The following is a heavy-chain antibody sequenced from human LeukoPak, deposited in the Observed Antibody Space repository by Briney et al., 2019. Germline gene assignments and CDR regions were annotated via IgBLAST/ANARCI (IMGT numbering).Heavy chain of an antibody. CDR3: AREGTREYPHWYFDL. D-gene: IGHD2-2*01. J-gene: IGHJ2*01. CDR2: IYTSGST. V-gene: IGHV4-61*02. Sequence: SQTLSLTCTVSGRYISSGSYYWRWIRQPAAKGLEWIGRIYTSGSTNYNPSLKSRVTISVDTSKNQFSLKLSSVTAADTAVYYCAREGTREYPHWYFDLWGRGTLVTVSS. CDR1: GRYISSGSYY.